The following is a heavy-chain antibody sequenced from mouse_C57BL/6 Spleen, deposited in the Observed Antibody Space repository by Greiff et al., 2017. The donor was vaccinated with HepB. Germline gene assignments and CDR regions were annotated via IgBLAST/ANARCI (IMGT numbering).Heavy chain of an antibody. J-gene: IGHJ2*01. CDR3: ARADGFHVGFDY. D-gene: IGHD2-3*01. V-gene: IGHV1-52*01. CDR2: IDPSDSET. CDR1: GYTFTSYW. Sequence: QVQLQQPGAELVRPGSSVKLSCKASGYTFTSYWMHWVKQRPIQGLEWIGNIDPSDSETHYNQKFKDKATLTVDKSSSTAYMQLSSLTSEDSAVYDCARADGFHVGFDYWGQGTTLTVSS.